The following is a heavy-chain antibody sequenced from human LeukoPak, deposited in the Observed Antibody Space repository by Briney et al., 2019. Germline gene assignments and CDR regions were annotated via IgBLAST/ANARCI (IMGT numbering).Heavy chain of an antibody. CDR2: IYYSGST. V-gene: IGHV4-59*01. J-gene: IGHJ6*02. CDR3: ARNVGSGSYKVYYGTDV. Sequence: SETLSLTCTVSGGSISSYYWSWIRQPPGKGLEWIGYIYYSGSTNYNPSLKSRVTISVDTSKNQFSLKLSSVTAADTAVYYCARNVGSGSYKVYYGTDVWGQGTTVTVSS. D-gene: IGHD3-10*01. CDR1: GGSISSYY.